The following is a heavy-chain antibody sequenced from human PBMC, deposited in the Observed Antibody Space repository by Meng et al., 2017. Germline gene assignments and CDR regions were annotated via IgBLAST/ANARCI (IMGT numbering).Heavy chain of an antibody. CDR1: GFTFSSYA. CDR3: AKTRGYSGYGRGFYGMDV. D-gene: IGHD5-12*01. V-gene: IGHV3-23*01. J-gene: IGHJ6*01. Sequence: GESLKISCAASGFTFSSYAMSWVRQAPGKGLEWVSAISGSGGSTYYADSVKGRFTISRDNSKNTLYLQMNSLRAEDTAVYYCAKTRGYSGYGRGFYGMDVWGQGTRVTGAS. CDR2: ISGSGGST.